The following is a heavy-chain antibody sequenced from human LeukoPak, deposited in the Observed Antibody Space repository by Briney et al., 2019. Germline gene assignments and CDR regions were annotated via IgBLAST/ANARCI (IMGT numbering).Heavy chain of an antibody. CDR3: ARSRIVVVPAAKAWRDNWFDP. V-gene: IGHV1-18*01. D-gene: IGHD2-2*01. CDR1: GYTFTSYG. Sequence: ASVKVSCKASGYTFTSYGISWVRQAPGQGLEWMGWISAYNGNTNYAQKLQGRVTMTSDTSTSTAYMELRSLRSDDTAVYYCARSRIVVVPAAKAWRDNWFDPWGQGTLVTVSS. J-gene: IGHJ5*02. CDR2: ISAYNGNT.